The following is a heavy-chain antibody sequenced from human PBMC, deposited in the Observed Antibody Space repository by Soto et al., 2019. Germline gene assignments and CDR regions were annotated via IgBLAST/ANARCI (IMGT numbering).Heavy chain of an antibody. V-gene: IGHV1-69*01. D-gene: IGHD6-13*01. J-gene: IGHJ5*02. Sequence: QVQLVQSGAEVKKPGSSVKVSCKASGGTFSSYAISWVRQAPGQGLEWMGGIIPIFGTANYAQKFQGRVTITADESKSTAYMELSSLRSDDTAVYYCARSRAAGTRLDVLRGKNWFDPWGQGTLVTVSS. CDR3: ARSRAAGTRLDVLRGKNWFDP. CDR1: GGTFSSYA. CDR2: IIPIFGTA.